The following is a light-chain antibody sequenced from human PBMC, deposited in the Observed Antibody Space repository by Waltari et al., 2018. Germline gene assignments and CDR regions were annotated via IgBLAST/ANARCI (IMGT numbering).Light chain of an antibody. CDR3: QSYGGSNRGV. CDR2: EDN. J-gene: IGLJ1*01. Sequence: NFLLTHLHSVSASPWETLTISSTRTSGGIDTNHVQWFQQRPGSSPTTVIYEDNKRPAGVPDRFSGSIDSSATSASLSITGRKTEDEADYYCQSYGGSNRGVFGTGPKVTVL. V-gene: IGLV6-57*01. CDR1: SGGIDTNH.